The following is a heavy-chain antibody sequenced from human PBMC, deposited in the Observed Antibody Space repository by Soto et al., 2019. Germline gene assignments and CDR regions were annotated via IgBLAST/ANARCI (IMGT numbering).Heavy chain of an antibody. CDR1: GGSFSGYY. CDR3: ARGHAGGDYYDSSGPYLLFDY. Sequence: SETLSLTCAVYGGSFSGYYWSWIRQPPGKGLEWIGEINHSGSTNYNPSLKSRVTISVDTSKNQFSLKLSFVTAADTAVYYCARGHAGGDYYDSSGPYLLFDYWGQGTLVTVSS. D-gene: IGHD3-22*01. CDR2: INHSGST. J-gene: IGHJ4*02. V-gene: IGHV4-34*01.